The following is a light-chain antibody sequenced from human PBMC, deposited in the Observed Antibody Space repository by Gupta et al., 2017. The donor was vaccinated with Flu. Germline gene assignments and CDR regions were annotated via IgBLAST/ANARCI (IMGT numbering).Light chain of an antibody. J-gene: IGLJ1*01. CDR3: SAHAGRVTWV. CDR2: DVT. CDR1: TNDVGGSNR. Sequence: QSAPTQPRSVSGSPGQPVTISCTGSTNDVGGSNRVSWYQQRPGKAPKLILSDVTERPSGVPDRFSGSKSGNTASLTISGLQADDEADYYCSAHAGRVTWVFGTGTTVTVL. V-gene: IGLV2-11*01.